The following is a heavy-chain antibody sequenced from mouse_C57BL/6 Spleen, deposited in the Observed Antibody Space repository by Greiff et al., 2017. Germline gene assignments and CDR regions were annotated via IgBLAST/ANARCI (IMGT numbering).Heavy chain of an antibody. Sequence: ESGPGMVKPSQSLSLTCTVTGYSITSGYDWHWIRHFPGNKLEWMGYISYSGSTNYNPSLKSRISITHDTSKNHFFLKLNSVTTEDTATYYCASTYYYGLFAYWGQGTLVTVSA. CDR1: GYSITSGYD. J-gene: IGHJ3*01. D-gene: IGHD1-1*01. CDR3: ASTYYYGLFAY. CDR2: ISYSGST. V-gene: IGHV3-1*01.